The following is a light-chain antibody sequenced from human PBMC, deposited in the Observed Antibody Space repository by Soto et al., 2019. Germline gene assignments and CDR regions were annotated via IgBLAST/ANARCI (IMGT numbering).Light chain of an antibody. CDR2: KTS. J-gene: IGKJ1*01. CDR1: QSISTW. Sequence: DIQMTQSPSTLSASVGDRVTITCRASQSISTWLAWYQQKPGKAPKLLIYKTSNLESGVPSRLSGSGSGTEFTLTISSLQPDDFATYYCQQDNSYSKTFGQGTKVEIK. CDR3: QQDNSYSKT. V-gene: IGKV1-5*03.